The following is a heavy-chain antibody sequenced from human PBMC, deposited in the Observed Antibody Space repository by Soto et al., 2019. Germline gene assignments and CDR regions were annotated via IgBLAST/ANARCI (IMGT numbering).Heavy chain of an antibody. V-gene: IGHV1-69*13. Sequence: VASVKVSCKASGDSFSTFAFNWVRQAPGQGLEWMGGIIPMFGTTNYAQKFQGSVTIFADESTSTAYMELSSLRSEDTAMYYCARGGSSISSGLFDFWGQGTLVTVSS. CDR2: IIPMFGTT. CDR3: ARGGSSISSGLFDF. D-gene: IGHD2-2*01. CDR1: GDSFSTFA. J-gene: IGHJ4*02.